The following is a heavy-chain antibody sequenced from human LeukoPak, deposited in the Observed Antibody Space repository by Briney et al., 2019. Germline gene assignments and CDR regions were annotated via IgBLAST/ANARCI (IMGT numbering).Heavy chain of an antibody. D-gene: IGHD6-19*01. CDR3: AKDQFIGSGWYYFDY. CDR1: GFTFDDYW. J-gene: IGHJ4*02. Sequence: GGSLRLSCGASGFTFDDYWMSWVRQAPGQGLEWVANINQDGSEKYYLDSAKGRFTISRDNARNSLYLQVNSLRAEDTAVYYCAKDQFIGSGWYYFDYWGQGTLVTVSS. CDR2: INQDGSEK. V-gene: IGHV3-7*01.